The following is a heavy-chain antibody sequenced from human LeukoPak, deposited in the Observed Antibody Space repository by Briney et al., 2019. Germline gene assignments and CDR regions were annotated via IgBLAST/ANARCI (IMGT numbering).Heavy chain of an antibody. D-gene: IGHD6-6*01. CDR1: GGTFISYA. Sequence: GASVKVSCKASGGTFISYAISWVRQAPGQGLEWMGGIIPIFGTANYAQKFQGRVTITADKSTSTAYMELSSLRSEDTAVYYCAEEYSSSWGRRGWFDPWGQGTLVTVSS. J-gene: IGHJ5*02. CDR3: AEEYSSSWGRRGWFDP. V-gene: IGHV1-69*06. CDR2: IIPIFGTA.